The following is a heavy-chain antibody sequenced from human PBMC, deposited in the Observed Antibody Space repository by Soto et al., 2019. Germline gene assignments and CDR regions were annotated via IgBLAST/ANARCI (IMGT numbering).Heavy chain of an antibody. D-gene: IGHD2-21*01. CDR1: GFTFSVYA. CDR2: ISGSGDDT. J-gene: IGHJ4*02. CDR3: AKDALIRRFDF. Sequence: EVQLLESGGTLGQPGGSLRLSCAASGFTFSVYAMSWVRQAPGKGLEWFAGISGSGDDTNYADSVKGRFTVSRGNSKNALYLQMNNLRAEDAAVYYCAKDALIRRFDFWGQGILVTVSS. V-gene: IGHV3-23*01.